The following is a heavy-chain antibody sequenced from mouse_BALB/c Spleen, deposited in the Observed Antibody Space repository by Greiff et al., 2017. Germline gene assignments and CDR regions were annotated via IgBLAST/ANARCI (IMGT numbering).Heavy chain of an antibody. J-gene: IGHJ4*01. V-gene: IGHV2-9*02. CDR1: GFSLTSYG. Sequence: VQVVESGPGLVAPSQSLSITCTVSGFSLTSYGVHWVRQPPGKGLEWLGVIWAGGSTNYNSALMSRLSISKDNSKSQVFLKMNSLQTDDTAMYYCAREGNYDYDYYAMDYWGQGTSVTVSS. CDR3: AREGNYDYDYYAMDY. CDR2: IWAGGST. D-gene: IGHD2-4*01.